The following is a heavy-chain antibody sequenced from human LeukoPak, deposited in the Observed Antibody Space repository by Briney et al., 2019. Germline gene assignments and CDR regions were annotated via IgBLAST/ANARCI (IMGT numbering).Heavy chain of an antibody. CDR3: ARLGYCNRVSCYGWFDP. V-gene: IGHV4-38-2*02. CDR2: IYHSGST. CDR1: GYSIMNGYY. Sequence: SETLSLTCTVSGYSIMNGYYWGGIRQPPGKGLEWIGSIYHSGSTYHNPFLKSRVTMSADTSKNQFSLKLSSVTAADTAVYYCARLGYCNRVSCYGWFDPWGQGTLVTVSS. J-gene: IGHJ5*02. D-gene: IGHD2-2*01.